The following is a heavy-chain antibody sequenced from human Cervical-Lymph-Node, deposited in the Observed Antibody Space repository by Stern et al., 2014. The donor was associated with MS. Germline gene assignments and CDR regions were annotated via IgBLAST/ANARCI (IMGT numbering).Heavy chain of an antibody. CDR1: GGSISSGSYY. CDR2: IYTSGST. CDR3: ARANSNYFDNWFDP. V-gene: IGHV4-61*02. D-gene: IGHD4-11*01. J-gene: IGHJ5*02. Sequence: QLQLQESGPGLVKPSQTLSLTCTVSGGSISSGSYYWSWIRQPAGKGLEWIGRIYTSGSTNYNPSLKSRVTLSVDTSQNQFSLKLSSVTAADTAVYYCARANSNYFDNWFDPWGQGTLVTVSS.